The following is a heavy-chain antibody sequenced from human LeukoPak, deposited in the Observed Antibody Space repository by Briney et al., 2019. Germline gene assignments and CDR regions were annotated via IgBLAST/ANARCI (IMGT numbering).Heavy chain of an antibody. Sequence: SGGSLRLSCAVFGFTFSDYDMHWVRQAPGKGLVWVAVISYDGNNKYYADSVQGRFTISRDNSKNTLYLQMNSLRIEDTAVYYCATLWFGEYDFDYWGQGTLVTVSS. J-gene: IGHJ4*02. CDR2: ISYDGNNK. CDR3: ATLWFGEYDFDY. D-gene: IGHD3-10*01. CDR1: GFTFSDYD. V-gene: IGHV3-30*03.